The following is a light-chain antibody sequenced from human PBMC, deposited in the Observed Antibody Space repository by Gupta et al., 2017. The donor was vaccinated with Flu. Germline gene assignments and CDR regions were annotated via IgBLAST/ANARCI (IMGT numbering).Light chain of an antibody. Sequence: QSVLPQPPSASGTPGPRVTISCSGSTSNIGSNFVFWYQQLPRAAPKLLIYRNDQRPSGVPDRFSGSRSGTSSSLAISGLRSEDEANYYCATWDDSLSEWVFGGGTKVTVL. CDR3: ATWDDSLSEWV. CDR2: RND. V-gene: IGLV1-47*01. CDR1: TSNIGSNF. J-gene: IGLJ3*02.